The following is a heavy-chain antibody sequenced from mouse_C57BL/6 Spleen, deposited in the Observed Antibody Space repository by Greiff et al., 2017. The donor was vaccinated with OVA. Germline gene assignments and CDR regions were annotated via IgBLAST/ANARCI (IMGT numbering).Heavy chain of an antibody. CDR2: IYPGSGNT. CDR1: GYTFTDYY. J-gene: IGHJ2*01. V-gene: IGHV1-76*01. CDR3: ARSGNYYGIDY. D-gene: IGHD1-1*01. Sequence: VQLVESGAELVRPGASVKLSCKASGYTFTDYYINWVKQRPGQGLEWIARIYPGSGNTYYNEKFKGKATLTAEKSSSTAYMQLSSLTSEDSAVYFCARSGNYYGIDYWGQGTTLTVSS.